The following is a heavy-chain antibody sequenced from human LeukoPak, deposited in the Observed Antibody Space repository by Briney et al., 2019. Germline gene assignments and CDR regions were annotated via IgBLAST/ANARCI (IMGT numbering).Heavy chain of an antibody. CDR1: GYTFTKYG. CDR2: ISGSNGNT. D-gene: IGHD2-2*01. J-gene: IGHJ5*02. CDR3: TRGRRSASPNWFDP. V-gene: IGHV1-18*01. Sequence: GASVKVSCKASGYTFTKYGISWVRQAPGQGLEWMGWISGSNGNTNYAQKVQGRVTMTTDTSTSTAFMELRSLRSDDTAVYFCTRGRRSASPNWFDPWGQGTLVTVSS.